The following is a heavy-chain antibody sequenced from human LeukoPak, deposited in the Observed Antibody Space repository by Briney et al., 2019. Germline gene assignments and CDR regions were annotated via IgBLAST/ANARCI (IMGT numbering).Heavy chain of an antibody. J-gene: IGHJ4*02. CDR1: GFTFSSYE. D-gene: IGHD2-8*01. V-gene: IGHV3-48*03. CDR3: ARGMDYCTNGVCLGPFDY. Sequence: GGSLRLSCAASGFTFSSYEMNWVRQAPGKGLEWVSYISSSGSTIYYADSVKGRFTISRDNAKNSLYLQMNSLRAKDTAVYYCARGMDYCTNGVCLGPFDYWGQGTLVTVSS. CDR2: ISSSGSTI.